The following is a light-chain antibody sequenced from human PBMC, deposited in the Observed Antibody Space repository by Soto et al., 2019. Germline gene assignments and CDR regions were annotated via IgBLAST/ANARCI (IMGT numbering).Light chain of an antibody. J-gene: IGKJ1*01. V-gene: IGKV3-20*01. CDR3: QQYGSSRPWT. Sequence: EIVLTQSPGTLSLSPGERATLSCRASQSVSSSYLAWYQQKPGQAPRLLIYGASSRATGIPDMFSGSGSGTDFTLTISRLEPEDFALYYCQQYGSSRPWTFGQGTKVEIK. CDR1: QSVSSSY. CDR2: GAS.